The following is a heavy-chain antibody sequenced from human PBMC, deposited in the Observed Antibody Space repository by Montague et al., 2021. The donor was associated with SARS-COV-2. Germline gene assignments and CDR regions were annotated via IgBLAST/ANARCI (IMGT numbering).Heavy chain of an antibody. CDR1: GGSIRSYY. V-gene: IGHV4-59*01. CDR3: SRAQHICFIANCVNYFDL. CDR2: VHYTWST. D-gene: IGHD1-1*01. J-gene: IGHJ4*02. Sequence: SETLSLTCEVSGGSIRSYYWSWIRQSPGKGLELIGYVHYTWSTNSNPSLKPRVTLSLDTPKNHFSLWLNSVTAADTAVYYCSRAQHICFIANCVNYFDLWGLGALVSVSS.